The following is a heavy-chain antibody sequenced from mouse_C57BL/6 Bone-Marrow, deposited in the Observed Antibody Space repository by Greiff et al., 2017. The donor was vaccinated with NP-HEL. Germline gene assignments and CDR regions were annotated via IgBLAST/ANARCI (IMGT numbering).Heavy chain of an antibody. Sequence: QVQLQQSGAELARPGASVKLSCKASGYTFTSYGISWVKQRTGQGLEWIGETYPRSGNTYYNEKFKGKATLTADKSSSTAYMELRSLTSEDSAVYFCAREDTTGYFDVWGTGTTVTVSS. D-gene: IGHD1-1*01. CDR3: AREDTTGYFDV. CDR2: TYPRSGNT. V-gene: IGHV1-81*01. J-gene: IGHJ1*03. CDR1: GYTFTSYG.